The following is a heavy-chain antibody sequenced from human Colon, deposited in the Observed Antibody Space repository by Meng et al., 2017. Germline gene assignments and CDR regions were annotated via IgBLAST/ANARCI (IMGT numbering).Heavy chain of an antibody. V-gene: IGHV1-3*01. CDR1: GYTFTSYS. D-gene: IGHD7-27*01. CDR2: INVVNGNT. Sequence: QVQLVQSGAEVKKPGASVKVSCKASGYTFTSYSMHWVRQAPGQELQWLGWINVVNGNTIHSQKFEDRITITRDTSESRFYMELSSLTSEVTAVYYCARDGSPLGDQWGQGTLVTVSS. CDR3: ARDGSPLGDQ. J-gene: IGHJ5*02.